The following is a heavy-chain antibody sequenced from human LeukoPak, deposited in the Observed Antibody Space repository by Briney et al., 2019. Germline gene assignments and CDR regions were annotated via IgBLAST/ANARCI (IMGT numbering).Heavy chain of an antibody. D-gene: IGHD3-10*01. J-gene: IGHJ4*02. Sequence: SVKVSCKASGGTFSSDGITWVRQAPGQGLEWMGGIIPSFRKPDYAKKFQGRVTLTADESTSTAYMELSSLRSEDTAVYYCAREGLFTMVRRGTLDNWGQRTLVTVSS. CDR3: AREGLFTMVRRGTLDN. V-gene: IGHV1-69*01. CDR1: GGTFSSDG. CDR2: IIPSFRKP.